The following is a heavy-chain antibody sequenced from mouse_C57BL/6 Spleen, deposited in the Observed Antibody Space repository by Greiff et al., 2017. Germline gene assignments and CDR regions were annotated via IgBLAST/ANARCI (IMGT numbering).Heavy chain of an antibody. CDR2: INPNNGGT. Sequence: VQLQQSGPELVKPGASVKISCKASGYTFTDYYMNWVKQSHGKSLEWIGDINPNNGGTSYNQKFKGKATLTVDKSARTAYMELRSLTSEDSAVYYCARNYGSIYFDYGGQGTTLTVSS. CDR3: ARNYGSIYFDY. D-gene: IGHD1-1*01. V-gene: IGHV1-26*01. J-gene: IGHJ2*01. CDR1: GYTFTDYY.